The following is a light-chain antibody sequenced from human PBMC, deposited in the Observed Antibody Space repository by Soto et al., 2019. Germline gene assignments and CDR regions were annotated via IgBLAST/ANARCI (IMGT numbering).Light chain of an antibody. CDR3: QQYGRSGT. Sequence: ELVLTQSPGTLSLSQGERATLSCRASQSVSKKYLAWYQQKPGQAPRLLIYGASNRATGIPDRFSGSGSGTDFTLTISRLEPEDFAEYYCQQYGRSGTFGQGTKVDI. J-gene: IGKJ1*01. CDR1: QSVSKKY. CDR2: GAS. V-gene: IGKV3-20*01.